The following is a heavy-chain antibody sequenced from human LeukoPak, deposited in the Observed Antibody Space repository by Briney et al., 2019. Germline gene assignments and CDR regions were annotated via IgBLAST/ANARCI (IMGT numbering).Heavy chain of an antibody. D-gene: IGHD2-21*02. CDR1: GYTFTGYY. CDR3: ARGVTARGFYYYMDI. Sequence: GASVKVSCKASGYTFTGYYIQWVRQAPGQGLEWMGWINPHCGGTNYAQEFQGRVTMTRDTSISTAYMELSSLRPDDTAVYSCARGVTARGFYYYMDIWGNGTTVTISS. J-gene: IGHJ6*03. V-gene: IGHV1-2*02. CDR2: INPHCGGT.